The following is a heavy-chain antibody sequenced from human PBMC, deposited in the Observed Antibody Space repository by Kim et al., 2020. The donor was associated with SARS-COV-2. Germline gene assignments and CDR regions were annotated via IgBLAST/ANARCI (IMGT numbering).Heavy chain of an antibody. CDR2: IRSKAYGGTT. J-gene: IGHJ4*02. D-gene: IGHD3-22*01. CDR3: TPYYYDSSGYYSPYFDY. V-gene: IGHV3-49*03. CDR1: GFTFGDYA. Sequence: GGSLRLSCTASGFTFGDYAMSWFRQAPGKGLEWVGFIRSKAYGGTTEYAASVKGRFTISRDDYKSIAYLQMNSLKTEDTAVYYCTPYYYDSSGYYSPYFDYWGQGTLVTVSS.